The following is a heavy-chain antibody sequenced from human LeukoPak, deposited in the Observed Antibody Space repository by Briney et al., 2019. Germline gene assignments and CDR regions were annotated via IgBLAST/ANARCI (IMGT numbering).Heavy chain of an antibody. CDR2: IYYSGST. CDR1: GGSISSYY. V-gene: IGHV4-59*01. D-gene: IGHD3-10*01. CDR3: ARVFNYGPGSPDGMDV. J-gene: IGHJ6*02. Sequence: SETLSLTCTVSGGSISSYYWSWIRQPPGKGLEWIGYIYYSGSTNFNPSLKSRVTISVDTSKNQFSLKLSSVTAADTAVYYCARVFNYGPGSPDGMDVWGQGTTVTVSS.